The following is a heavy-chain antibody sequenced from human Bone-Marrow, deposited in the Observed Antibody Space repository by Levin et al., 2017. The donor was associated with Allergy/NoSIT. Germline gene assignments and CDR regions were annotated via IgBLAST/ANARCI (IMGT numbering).Heavy chain of an antibody. CDR3: ARGAYGDYAIGVFDA. D-gene: IGHD4-17*01. V-gene: IGHV1-69*05. J-gene: IGHJ5*02. Sequence: KISCQASGGTFYSYVITWVRQAPGQGLEWMGGIIPLFGTSHYAQQFQGRVTITTDESTSTAYMALSSLRSEDTAVYYCARGAYGDYAIGVFDAWGQGTPVTVSS. CDR2: IIPLFGTS. CDR1: GGTFYSYV.